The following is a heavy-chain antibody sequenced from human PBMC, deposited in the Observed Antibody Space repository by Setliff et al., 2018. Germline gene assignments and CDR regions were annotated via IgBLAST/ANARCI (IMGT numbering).Heavy chain of an antibody. Sequence: ASVKVSCKASGYTFTNYYMHWVRQAPGQGLEWMGIINPSGGSTSYAQKFQGRVTMTRDTSTSTVYMELSSLRSEDTAVYYCARGGIAARPGSWVYFDYWGQGTLVTVSS. CDR2: INPSGGST. CDR3: ARGGIAARPGSWVYFDY. V-gene: IGHV1-46*01. CDR1: GYTFTNYY. J-gene: IGHJ4*02. D-gene: IGHD6-6*01.